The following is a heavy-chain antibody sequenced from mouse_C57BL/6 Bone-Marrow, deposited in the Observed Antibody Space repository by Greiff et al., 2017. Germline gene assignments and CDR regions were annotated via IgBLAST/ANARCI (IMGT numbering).Heavy chain of an antibody. J-gene: IGHJ4*01. Sequence: EVKVVESGGGLVQPGGSLKLSCAASGFTFSSYAMSWVRQTPEKRLEWVATISDGGSYTYYPDNVKGRFTISRDNAKNNLYLQMSHLKSEDTAMYYCARENGRYYYAMDYWGQGTSVTVSS. CDR3: ARENGRYYYAMDY. V-gene: IGHV5-4*01. CDR2: ISDGGSYT. CDR1: GFTFSSYA. D-gene: IGHD1-1*01.